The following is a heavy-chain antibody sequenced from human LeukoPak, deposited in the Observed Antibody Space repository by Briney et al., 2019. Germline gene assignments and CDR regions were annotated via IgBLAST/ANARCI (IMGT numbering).Heavy chain of an antibody. D-gene: IGHD6-13*01. J-gene: IGHJ4*02. V-gene: IGHV3-21*01. CDR1: GFTLSSHN. CDR3: ASPAVAGYFGY. Sequence: GGSLRLSCAASGFTLSSHNMNWVRQAPGKGLEWVSFISRDSRNIYYADSVKGRFTISRDNAKNSLFLQMNSLRAEDTAVYYCASPAVAGYFGYWGQGALVTVSS. CDR2: ISRDSRNI.